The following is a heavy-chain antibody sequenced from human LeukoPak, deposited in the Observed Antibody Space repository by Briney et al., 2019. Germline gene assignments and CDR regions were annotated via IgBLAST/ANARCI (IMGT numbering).Heavy chain of an antibody. CDR2: IKQDGSEK. V-gene: IGHV3-7*01. CDR3: ARDSEYSSLDY. D-gene: IGHD6-6*01. Sequence: PGGSLRLSCAASGFTFSSYWMSWVRQAPGKGLEWVANIKQDGSEKYYVDSVKGRFPISRDNAKNSLYLQMNSLRAEDTAVYYCARDSEYSSLDYWGQGTLVTVSS. CDR1: GFTFSSYW. J-gene: IGHJ4*02.